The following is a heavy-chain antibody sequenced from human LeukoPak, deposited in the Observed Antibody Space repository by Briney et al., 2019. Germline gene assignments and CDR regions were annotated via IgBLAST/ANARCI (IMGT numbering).Heavy chain of an antibody. CDR1: GFTFSSYG. D-gene: IGHD3-9*01. J-gene: IGHJ4*02. CDR3: ASDYDILTGYYNSPYYFDY. CDR2: IRYDGSNK. Sequence: PGGSLRLSCAASGFTFSSYGMHWVRQAPGKGLEWVAFIRYDGSNKYYADSVKGRFTISRDNSKNTLYLQMNSLRAEDTAVYYCASDYDILTGYYNSPYYFDYWGQGTLVTVSS. V-gene: IGHV3-30*02.